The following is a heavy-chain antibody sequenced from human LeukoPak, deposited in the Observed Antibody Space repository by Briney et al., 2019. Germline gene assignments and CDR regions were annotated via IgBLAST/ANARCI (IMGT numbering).Heavy chain of an antibody. Sequence: GESLKISCQDSGSTLTNYWIGWVRQMPGKGLEWMGIIHSTDSHAKYSPSFQGQVTISVDKSISTAYLQWRGLKASDTAMYYCAGARHGDFRWDYWGQGTLVTVSS. CDR3: AGARHGDFRWDY. CDR1: GSTLTNYW. CDR2: IHSTDSHA. V-gene: IGHV5-51*01. J-gene: IGHJ4*02. D-gene: IGHD4-17*01.